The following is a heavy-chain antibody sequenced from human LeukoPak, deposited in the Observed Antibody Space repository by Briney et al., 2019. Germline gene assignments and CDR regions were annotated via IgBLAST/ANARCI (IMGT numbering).Heavy chain of an antibody. CDR2: ISGSGGST. CDR3: ARDYADYVGYFFFDY. V-gene: IGHV3-23*01. D-gene: IGHD4-17*01. J-gene: IGHJ4*02. CDR1: GFTFSSYA. Sequence: GGSLRLSCAASGFTFSSYAMSWVRQAPGKGLEWVSAISGSGGSTYYADSVKGRFTISRDNSENTLYLQMNSLRAEDTAVYYCARDYADYVGYFFFDYWGQGTLVTVSS.